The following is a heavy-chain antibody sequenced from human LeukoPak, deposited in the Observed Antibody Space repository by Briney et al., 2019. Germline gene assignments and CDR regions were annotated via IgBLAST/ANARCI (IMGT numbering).Heavy chain of an antibody. CDR1: GFTFSSYA. CDR3: VKYSSGWYDY. D-gene: IGHD6-19*01. J-gene: IGHJ4*02. Sequence: GGSLRLSCSASGFTFSSYAIHWVRQAPGKGLEYVSAISDNGGSTYYADSVKGRFTISRDNSKNTLYLQMSSLRAEDTAVYYCVKYSSGWYDYWGQGTLVTVSS. V-gene: IGHV3-64D*06. CDR2: ISDNGGST.